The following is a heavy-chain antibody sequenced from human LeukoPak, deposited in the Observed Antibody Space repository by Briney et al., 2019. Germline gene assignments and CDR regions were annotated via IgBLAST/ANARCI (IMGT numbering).Heavy chain of an antibody. Sequence: PSETLSLTCTVSGGSISSSSYYWSWIRQPAGKGLEWIGRIYSGGSTNYNPSLKSRVTMSVDTSKNQFSLKLCSVTATDTAIYYCARGYNVLTGYYYFDYWGQGTLVTVSS. J-gene: IGHJ4*02. CDR1: GGSISSSSYY. CDR3: ARGYNVLTGYYYFDY. CDR2: IYSGGST. V-gene: IGHV4-61*02. D-gene: IGHD3-9*01.